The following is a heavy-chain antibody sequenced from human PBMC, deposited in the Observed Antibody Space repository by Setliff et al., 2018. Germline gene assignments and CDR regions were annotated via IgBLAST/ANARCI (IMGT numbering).Heavy chain of an antibody. CDR2: IYYSGST. Sequence: PSETLSLTCTVSGGSISSYYWSWIRQPPGKGLEWIGYIYYSGSTNYNPSLKSRVTISVDTSKNQFSLKLSSVTAADTAVYYCARGESNYYGSGSYFGYFDYWGQGTLVNVSS. CDR3: ARGESNYYGSGSYFGYFDY. J-gene: IGHJ4*02. D-gene: IGHD3-10*01. CDR1: GGSISSYY. V-gene: IGHV4-59*01.